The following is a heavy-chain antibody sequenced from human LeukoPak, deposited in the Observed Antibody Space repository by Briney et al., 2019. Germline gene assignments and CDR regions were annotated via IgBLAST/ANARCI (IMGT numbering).Heavy chain of an antibody. D-gene: IGHD3-22*01. CDR3: ARGEYYYESFY. CDR2: ISSSSSSYI. CDR1: GFTFSSYG. Sequence: GGSLRLSCAASGFTFSSYGMNWVRQAPGKGLEWVSSISSSSSSYIYYADSVKGRFTVSRDNAKDSLYLQMNSLRAEDTAVYYCARGEYYYESFYWGQGTLVTVSS. J-gene: IGHJ4*02. V-gene: IGHV3-21*01.